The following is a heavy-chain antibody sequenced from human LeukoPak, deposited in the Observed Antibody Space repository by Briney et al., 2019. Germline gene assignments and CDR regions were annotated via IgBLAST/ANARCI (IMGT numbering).Heavy chain of an antibody. Sequence: GGSLRLSCAASGFTFRSHGMHWVRQAPGKGLEWVAVIWYDGSNKYYADSVKGRFTISRDNSKNTLYLQMNSLRAEDTAVYYCVKGRDGYVDYWGQGTLVTVSA. CDR2: IWYDGSNK. CDR3: VKGRDGYVDY. J-gene: IGHJ4*02. V-gene: IGHV3-33*06. CDR1: GFTFRSHG. D-gene: IGHD5-24*01.